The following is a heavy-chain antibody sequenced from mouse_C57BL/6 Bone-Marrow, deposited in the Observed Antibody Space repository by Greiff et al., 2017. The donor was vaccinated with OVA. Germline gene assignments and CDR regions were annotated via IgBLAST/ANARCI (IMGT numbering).Heavy chain of an antibody. D-gene: IGHD1-1*01. J-gene: IGHJ2*01. CDR1: GYTFTDYY. CDR3: AIPDYYGSSLDY. V-gene: IGHV1-26*01. Sequence: EVQLQQSGPELVKPGASVKISCKASGYTFTDYYMNWVKQSHGKSLEWIGDINPNNGGTSYNQKFKGKATLTVDKSSSTAYMELRSLTSEDSAVYYCAIPDYYGSSLDYWGQGTTLTVSS. CDR2: INPNNGGT.